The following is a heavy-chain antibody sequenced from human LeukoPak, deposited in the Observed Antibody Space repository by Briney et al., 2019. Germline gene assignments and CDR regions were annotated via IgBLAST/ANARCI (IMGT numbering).Heavy chain of an antibody. V-gene: IGHV4-4*07. CDR1: GGSISTYY. Sequence: SETLSLTCTVSGGSISTYYWSWIRQPAGKGLEWIGRIYSSGNTNYNTSLKSRVTMSVDTSKNQFSLKLTSVTAADTAVYYCVREWNHFYYYGMDVWGQGTTVTVSS. CDR3: VREWNHFYYYGMDV. J-gene: IGHJ6*02. D-gene: IGHD1-1*01. CDR2: IYSSGNT.